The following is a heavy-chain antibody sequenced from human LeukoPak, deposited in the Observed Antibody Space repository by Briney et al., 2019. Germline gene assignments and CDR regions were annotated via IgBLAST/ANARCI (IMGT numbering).Heavy chain of an antibody. CDR3: AKGGHQWELLRHVVD. Sequence: GGSLRLSCAASGFTFDDYAMHWVRHAPGKGLEWVSGISWISGSIGYADSVKGRFTISRDNAKNSLYLQMNLLRAEDTALYYCAKGGHQWELLRHVVDWGQGTLVTVSS. D-gene: IGHD1-26*01. CDR1: GFTFDDYA. CDR2: ISWISGSI. V-gene: IGHV3-9*01. J-gene: IGHJ4*02.